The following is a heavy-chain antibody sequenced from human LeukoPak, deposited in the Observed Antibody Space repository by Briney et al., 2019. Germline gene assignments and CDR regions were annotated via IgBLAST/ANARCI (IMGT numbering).Heavy chain of an antibody. V-gene: IGHV3-74*03. CDR2: INSDGSST. J-gene: IGHJ4*02. D-gene: IGHD1-1*01. CDR3: ATDEAATGRLDY. Sequence: GGSLRLSCAASGFTFRNYWMHWVRQAPGKGLVWVSRINSDGSSTTYADSVKGRFTISRDNAENTLYLQINSLRAEDTAVYYCATDEAATGRLDYWGQGTLVTDSS. CDR1: GFTFRNYW.